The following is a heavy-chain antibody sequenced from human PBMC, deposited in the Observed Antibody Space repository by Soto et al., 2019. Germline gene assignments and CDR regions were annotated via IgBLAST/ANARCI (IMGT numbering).Heavy chain of an antibody. CDR2: IYYSGTT. CDR1: DASINSGGYY. J-gene: IGHJ4*02. D-gene: IGHD2-21*02. Sequence: SETLSLTCTVSDASINSGGYYWSWIRQHPGKGLEWIGFIYYSGTTYYNPSLKSRVTTSVDTSKNQFSPRLSSVTAADTAVYYCARGLIVMLAGIEELINSHFDSWGQGTLVTVSS. CDR3: ARGLIVMLAGIEELINSHFDS. V-gene: IGHV4-31*03.